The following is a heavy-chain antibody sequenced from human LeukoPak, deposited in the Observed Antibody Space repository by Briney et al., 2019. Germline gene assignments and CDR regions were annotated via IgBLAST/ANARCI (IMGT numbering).Heavy chain of an antibody. CDR2: ISSSGSTI. J-gene: IGHJ4*02. CDR3: ARVRNRELDY. Sequence: GGSLRLSCAASAFTFSSYEMNWVRQAPGKGLEWVSYISSSGSTIYYSDSVKGRFTISRDNAKNSLYLQMNSLRAEDTAVYYCARVRNRELDYWGQGTLVTVSS. CDR1: AFTFSSYE. V-gene: IGHV3-48*03. D-gene: IGHD5-24*01.